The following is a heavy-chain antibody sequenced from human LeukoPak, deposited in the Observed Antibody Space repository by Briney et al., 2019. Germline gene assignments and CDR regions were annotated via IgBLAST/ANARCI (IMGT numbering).Heavy chain of an antibody. CDR1: GYIFTSYW. Sequence: GESLKISCKGSGYIFTSYWIVWVRQMPGKGLEGMGSIYPGDSNTKYSPSFQGQVTISADKSISTAYLQWSSLKASDTAMYYCARQVGDSSGYYFDYWGQGTLVTVSS. V-gene: IGHV5-51*01. J-gene: IGHJ4*02. CDR3: ARQVGDSSGYYFDY. D-gene: IGHD3-22*01. CDR2: IYPGDSNT.